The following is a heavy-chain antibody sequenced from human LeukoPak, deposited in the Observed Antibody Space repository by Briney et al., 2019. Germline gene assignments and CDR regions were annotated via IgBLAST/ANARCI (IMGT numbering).Heavy chain of an antibody. V-gene: IGHV4-61*03. CDR2: ISYSGNT. J-gene: IGHJ6*03. D-gene: IGHD3-22*01. CDR3: AVDNDSTGYYFSMDV. CDR1: GGSISSSSYY. Sequence: PSETLSLTCTVSGGSISSSSYYWGWIRQPPGKGLEWIGYISYSGNTNYNPSLKGRVTISIDTSKNHFSLKLSSVTAADTAVYYCAVDNDSTGYYFSMDVWGKGTTVTVSS.